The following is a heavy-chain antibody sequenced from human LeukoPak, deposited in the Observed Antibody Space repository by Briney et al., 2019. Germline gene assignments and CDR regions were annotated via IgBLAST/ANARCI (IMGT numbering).Heavy chain of an antibody. CDR3: ARVQRWSDYFDY. D-gene: IGHD4-23*01. V-gene: IGHV3-7*01. CDR2: INQAGSET. Sequence: GGSLRLSCAASGITFSTYWMSWVRQAPGKGLEWVAIINQAGSETFYVDSVKGRFTISRDNAKTSLYLQMNSLRAEDTAVYYCARVQRWSDYFDYWGQGTLVTVSS. J-gene: IGHJ4*02. CDR1: GITFSTYW.